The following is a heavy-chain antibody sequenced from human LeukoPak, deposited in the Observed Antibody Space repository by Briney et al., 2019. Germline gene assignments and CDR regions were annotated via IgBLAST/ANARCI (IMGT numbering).Heavy chain of an antibody. CDR3: ARVGTAGDFTYLDY. J-gene: IGHJ4*02. Sequence: SQTLSLTRTVSGGSISSGDYYWSWIRQPPGKGLEWIGYIYYSGSTYYNPSLKSRVTISVDTSKNQFSLKLSSVTAADTAVYYCARVGTAGDFTYLDYRGQGTLVTVSS. CDR2: IYYSGST. V-gene: IGHV4-30-4*08. CDR1: GGSISSGDYY. D-gene: IGHD3-3*01.